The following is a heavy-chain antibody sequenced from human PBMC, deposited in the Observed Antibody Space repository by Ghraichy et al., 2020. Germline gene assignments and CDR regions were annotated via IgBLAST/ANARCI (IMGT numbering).Heavy chain of an antibody. V-gene: IGHV3-66*01. CDR2: IYSGGSA. CDR3: ARDRKEVDFWSGYHPDAFDI. D-gene: IGHD3-3*01. J-gene: IGHJ3*02. Sequence: GGSPRLSCAASGFTVSSNYMSWVRQAPGKGLEWVSVIYSGGSAYYADSVKGRFTISRDNSKNTLYLQMNSLRAEDTAVYYCARDRKEVDFWSGYHPDAFDIWGQGTMVTVSS. CDR1: GFTVSSNY.